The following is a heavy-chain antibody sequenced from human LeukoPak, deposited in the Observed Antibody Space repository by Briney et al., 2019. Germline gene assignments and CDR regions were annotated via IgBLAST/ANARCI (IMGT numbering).Heavy chain of an antibody. Sequence: SETLSLTCTVSGGSISSYYWSWLRQPAGKGLEWIGRIYTSGSTNYNPSLKSRVTMSVDTSKNQFSLKLSSVTAADTAVYYCARVLEWLLAPYFDYWGQGTLVTVSS. CDR3: ARVLEWLLAPYFDY. D-gene: IGHD3-3*01. V-gene: IGHV4-4*07. J-gene: IGHJ4*02. CDR1: GGSISSYY. CDR2: IYTSGST.